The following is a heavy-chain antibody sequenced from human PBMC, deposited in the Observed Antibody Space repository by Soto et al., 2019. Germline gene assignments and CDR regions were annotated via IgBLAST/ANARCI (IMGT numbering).Heavy chain of an antibody. V-gene: IGHV1-69*13. CDR1: GDSFSRFA. J-gene: IGHJ4*02. CDR2: IIPVTGTA. Sequence: SVKVSCKSYGDSFSRFAVSWVRRAPGEGLEWMGGIIPVTGTANYIDKFRGRLTITADESSSTVYMELSSLRSEDTADYYCARLGLDRGFDHWGRGTLIVVSS. D-gene: IGHD4-17*01. CDR3: ARLGLDRGFDH.